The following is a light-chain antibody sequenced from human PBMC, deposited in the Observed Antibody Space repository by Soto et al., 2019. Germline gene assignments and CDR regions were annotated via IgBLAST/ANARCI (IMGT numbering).Light chain of an antibody. V-gene: IGKV4-1*01. CDR3: HQYYSIPLT. CDR2: WAS. CDR1: QSVLYSSNNEHY. Sequence: DIVMTQSPDSLAVSLGERATINCKSSQSVLYSSNNEHYLAWYQQKPGHPPKLLIYWASTRESGVPDRFSGSGSGTDFTLTISSLQAEDVAVYYCHQYYSIPLTFGGGTKVEIK. J-gene: IGKJ4*01.